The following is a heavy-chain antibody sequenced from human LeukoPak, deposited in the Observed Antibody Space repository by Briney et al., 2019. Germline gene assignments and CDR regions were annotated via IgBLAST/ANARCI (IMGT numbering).Heavy chain of an antibody. J-gene: IGHJ6*03. D-gene: IGHD7-27*01. CDR2: IYYSGST. V-gene: IGHV4-59*01. CDR3: ARGGSLGYYYYMDV. Sequence: PSETLSLTCTVSGGSISSYYWSWLRQPPGKGLEGIGYIYYSGSTNYNPSLKSRVTILVDTSKNQFSLKLSSVIAADTTVYYCARGGSLGYYYYMDVWGKGTTVTVSS. CDR1: GGSISSYY.